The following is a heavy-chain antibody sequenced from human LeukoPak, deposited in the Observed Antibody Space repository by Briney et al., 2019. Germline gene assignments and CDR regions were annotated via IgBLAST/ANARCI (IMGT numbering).Heavy chain of an antibody. CDR2: IYSGGTT. D-gene: IGHD3-22*01. J-gene: IGHJ4*02. Sequence: GGSLRLSCAPSSFTVSSNYMSWVRQAPGKGLEWVSVIYSGGTTYYADSVKGRFTISRDISKNTLYLQMDSLRVEDTAVYYCARMLISSGYYVDSWGQGTLVTVSS. V-gene: IGHV3-53*01. CDR1: SFTVSSNY. CDR3: ARMLISSGYYVDS.